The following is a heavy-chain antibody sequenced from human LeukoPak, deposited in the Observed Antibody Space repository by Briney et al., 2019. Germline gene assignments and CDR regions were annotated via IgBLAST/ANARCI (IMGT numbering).Heavy chain of an antibody. J-gene: IGHJ5*02. V-gene: IGHV4-34*01. CDR1: GGSFSGYY. D-gene: IGHD6-19*01. CDR3: ARDRSSGWEWFDP. Sequence: SETLSLTCAVYGGSFSGYYWSWIRQPPGKGLEWIGEINHSGSTNYNPSLKSRVTISVDTSKNQFSLKLSSVTAADTAVYYCARDRSSGWEWFDPWGQGTLVTVSS. CDR2: INHSGST.